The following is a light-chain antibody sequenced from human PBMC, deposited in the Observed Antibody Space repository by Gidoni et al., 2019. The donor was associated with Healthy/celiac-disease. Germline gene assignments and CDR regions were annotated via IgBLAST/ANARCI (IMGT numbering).Light chain of an antibody. Sequence: QSVLTQPPPASGTPGQRVTLSCSGSSSNIGSNTVNWYQQLPGTAPKLRIYSNNQRPSGVPDLFSGSKSGTSASLAISGLQSEDEADYYCAAWDDSLNGPVFGGGTKLTVL. CDR1: SSNIGSNT. J-gene: IGLJ3*02. V-gene: IGLV1-44*01. CDR3: AAWDDSLNGPV. CDR2: SNN.